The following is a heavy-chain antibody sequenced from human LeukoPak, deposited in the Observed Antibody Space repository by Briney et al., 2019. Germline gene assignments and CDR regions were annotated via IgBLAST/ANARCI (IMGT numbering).Heavy chain of an antibody. D-gene: IGHD2-2*01. J-gene: IGHJ6*02. CDR3: ARKPLFQLSLVNYYGMDV. CDR1: GYTFTSYD. Sequence: ASVKVSCKASGYTFTSYDINWVRQAPGQGLEWMGWISAYNGNTNYAQKLQGRVTMTTDTSTSTAYMELRSLRSDDTAVYYCARKPLFQLSLVNYYGMDVWGQGTTVTVSS. CDR2: ISAYNGNT. V-gene: IGHV1-18*01.